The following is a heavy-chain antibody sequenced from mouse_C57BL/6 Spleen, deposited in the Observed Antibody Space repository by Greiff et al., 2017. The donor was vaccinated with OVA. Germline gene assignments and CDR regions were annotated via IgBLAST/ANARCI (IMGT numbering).Heavy chain of an antibody. V-gene: IGHV1-61*01. Sequence: QVQLQQPGAELVRPGSSVKLSCKASGYTFTSYWMDWVKQRPGQGLEWIGNIYPSDSETHYNQKFKDKATLTVDKSSSTAYMQLSSLTSEDSAVYYCATTMVKRSFAYWGQGTLVTVSA. CDR2: IYPSDSET. CDR1: GYTFTSYW. D-gene: IGHD2-1*01. J-gene: IGHJ3*01. CDR3: ATTMVKRSFAY.